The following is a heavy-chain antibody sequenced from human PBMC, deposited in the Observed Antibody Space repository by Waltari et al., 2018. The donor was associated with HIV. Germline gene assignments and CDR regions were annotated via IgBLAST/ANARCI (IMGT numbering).Heavy chain of an antibody. CDR2: ISSSGSSM. CDR1: GFTFSSYE. D-gene: IGHD5-18*01. Sequence: EVKLVESGGGLVQPGGSVRLSCAASGFTFSSYEMNWVRQAPGKGLEWSSYISSSGSSMYYADSVKGRFTISRDNGKKSLYLQMNILRAEDTAVYYCAKVREKQLWLRNWDFDLWGRGTLVTVSS. V-gene: IGHV3-48*03. J-gene: IGHJ2*01. CDR3: AKVREKQLWLRNWDFDL.